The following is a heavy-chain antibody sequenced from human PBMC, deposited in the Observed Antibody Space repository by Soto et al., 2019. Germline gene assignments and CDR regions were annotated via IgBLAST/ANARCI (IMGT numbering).Heavy chain of an antibody. CDR3: ARERPDGARLNP. CDR2: IYHSGST. Sequence: PSETLSLTCTVSGGSISSSNWWSWVRQPPGKGLEWIGEIYHSGSTNYSPSLKSRVTISVDTSKNQFSLKLSSVTAAGTAVYYCARERPDGARLNPWGQGTLVTVSS. D-gene: IGHD6-6*01. CDR1: GGSISSSNW. V-gene: IGHV4-4*02. J-gene: IGHJ5*02.